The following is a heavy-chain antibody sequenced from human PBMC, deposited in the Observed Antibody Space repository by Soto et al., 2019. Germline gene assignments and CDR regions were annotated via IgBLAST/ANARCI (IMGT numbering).Heavy chain of an antibody. CDR2: INPNGGST. CDR1: GYTFTSYY. J-gene: IGHJ4*02. CDR3: SRGLGSGDY. V-gene: IGHV1-46*03. D-gene: IGHD3-10*01. Sequence: QVQLVQSGAEVKNPGASVTVSCRASGYTFTSYYIHWVRQAPGQGLEWMAIINPNGGSTNYAQRFQGILTVTRDTSSSVVYMELSSLRSEDTAVYYCSRGLGSGDYWGQGTLVTVSS.